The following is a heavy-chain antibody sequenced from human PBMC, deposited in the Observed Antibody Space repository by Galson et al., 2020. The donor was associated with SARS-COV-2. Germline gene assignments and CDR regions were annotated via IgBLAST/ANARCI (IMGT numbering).Heavy chain of an antibody. Sequence: GGSLRLSCAASGFTFTNYAMSWVRQAPGKGVEWVSGISGSGGSTYYADFGKGRFTISRDNSKNTVYLQMNSLGAGDTALYYCAKDQGNDYGDQLDYWGQGTLVTVSS. CDR2: ISGSGGST. J-gene: IGHJ4*02. D-gene: IGHD4-17*01. CDR3: AKDQGNDYGDQLDY. V-gene: IGHV3-23*01. CDR1: GFTFTNYA.